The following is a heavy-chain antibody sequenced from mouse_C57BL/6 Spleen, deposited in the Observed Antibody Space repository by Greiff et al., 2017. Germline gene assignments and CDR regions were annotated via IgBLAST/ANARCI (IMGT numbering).Heavy chain of an antibody. CDR3: ARDPRGYDVDYYAMDY. CDR1: GYAFSSSW. Sequence: VQLQQSGPELVKPGASVKISCKASGYAFSSSWMNWVKQRPGKGLEWIGRIYPGDGDTNYNGKFKGKATLTADKSSSTAYMQLSSLTSEDSAVYFCARDPRGYDVDYYAMDYWGQGTSVTVSS. J-gene: IGHJ4*01. V-gene: IGHV1-82*01. D-gene: IGHD2-2*01. CDR2: IYPGDGDT.